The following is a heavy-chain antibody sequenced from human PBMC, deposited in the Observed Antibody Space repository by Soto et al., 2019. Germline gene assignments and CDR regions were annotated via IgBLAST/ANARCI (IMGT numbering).Heavy chain of an antibody. D-gene: IGHD4-17*01. CDR1: GGFISSGGYY. V-gene: IGHV4-31*03. CDR3: ASSPDATVTAFGY. J-gene: IGHJ4*02. Sequence: QVQLQESGPGLVKPSQTLSLTCTVSGGFISSGGYYWSWIRQHPGKGLEWIGYTYYSGSTYYNPSLKSRVTXSXEPXENQVSLKLSSVPAADTAVYYCASSPDATVTAFGYWGQGTLVTVSS. CDR2: TYYSGST.